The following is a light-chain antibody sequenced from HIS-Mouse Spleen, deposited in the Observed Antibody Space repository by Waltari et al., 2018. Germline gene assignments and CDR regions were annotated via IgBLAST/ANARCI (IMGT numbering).Light chain of an antibody. J-gene: IGKJ3*01. CDR1: QSVLYSSNNKNY. CDR2: WAS. V-gene: IGKV4-1*01. CDR3: QQYYSTPFT. Sequence: DIVMTQSPDSLAVFLGERATINCKSSQSVLYSSNNKNYLALYQQKPGQHPKLLIYWASTRESGVPDRFSGSGSGTDFTLTISSLQAEDVAVYYCQQYYSTPFTFGPGTKVDIK.